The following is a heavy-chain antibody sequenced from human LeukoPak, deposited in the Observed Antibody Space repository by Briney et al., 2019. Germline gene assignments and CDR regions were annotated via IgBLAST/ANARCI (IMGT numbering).Heavy chain of an antibody. CDR3: ARERDGYTHYYYYYMDV. CDR1: GFTVSSNS. Sequence: GGSLRLSCTVSGFTVSSNSMSWVRQAPGKGLEWVSFIYSGSTHYSDSVKGRFTISRDNAKNSLSLQMNSLRAEDTAVYYCARERDGYTHYYYYYMDVWGKGTTVTISS. V-gene: IGHV3-53*01. J-gene: IGHJ6*03. D-gene: IGHD5-24*01. CDR2: IYSGST.